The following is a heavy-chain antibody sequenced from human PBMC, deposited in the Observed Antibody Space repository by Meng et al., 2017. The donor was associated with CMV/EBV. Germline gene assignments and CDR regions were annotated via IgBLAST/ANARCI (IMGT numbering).Heavy chain of an antibody. CDR1: GGTFSSYT. CDR2: IIPILGIA. CDR3: ARAGSSSSSAGIDY. V-gene: IGHV1-69*02. J-gene: IGHJ4*02. D-gene: IGHD6-6*01. Sequence: SAKVSCKASGGTFSSYTISWVRQAPGQGLEWMGRIIPILGIANYAQKFQGRVTITADKSTSTAYMELSSLRSEDTAVYYCARAGSSSSSAGIDYWGQGTLVTVSS.